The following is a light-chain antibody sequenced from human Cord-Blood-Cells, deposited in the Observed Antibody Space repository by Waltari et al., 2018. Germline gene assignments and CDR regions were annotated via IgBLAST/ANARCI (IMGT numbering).Light chain of an antibody. CDR1: QSVSSSY. V-gene: IGKV3-20*01. CDR3: QQYGSSR. J-gene: IGKJ2*01. Sequence: EIVLTPSPGTLSLSPGDRATLSCRASQSVSSSYLAWYQQKPGQAPRLLIYGASSRATGIPDRFSGSGSGTDFTLTISRLEPEDFAVYYCQQYGSSRFGQGTKLEIK. CDR2: GAS.